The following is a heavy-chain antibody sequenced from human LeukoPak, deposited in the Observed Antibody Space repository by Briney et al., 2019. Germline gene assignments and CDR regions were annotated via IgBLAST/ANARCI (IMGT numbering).Heavy chain of an antibody. V-gene: IGHV3-30*02. J-gene: IGHJ5*02. Sequence: GGSLRLSCVASGFTFSSYGMHWVRQTPGKGLEWVAFIPYDGSNTYYADSVKGRFTISRDNSKNTLYLQMNSLRAEDTAVYYCAKDRYSWFDPWGQGTLVTVSS. CDR1: GFTFSSYG. CDR3: AKDRYSWFDP. CDR2: IPYDGSNT.